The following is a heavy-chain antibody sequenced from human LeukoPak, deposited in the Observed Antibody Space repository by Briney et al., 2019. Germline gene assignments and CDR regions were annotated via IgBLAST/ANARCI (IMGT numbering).Heavy chain of an antibody. J-gene: IGHJ4*02. CDR3: AIYDFWSSYHDY. D-gene: IGHD3-3*01. V-gene: IGHV4-38-2*01. CDR2: IYHSGST. CDR1: GGSFSGYY. Sequence: PSETLSLTCAVYGGSFSGYYWGWIRQPPGKGLEWIGSIYHSGSTYYNPSLKSRVTISVDTSKNQFSLKLSSVTAADTAVYYCAIYDFWSSYHDYWGQGTLVTVSS.